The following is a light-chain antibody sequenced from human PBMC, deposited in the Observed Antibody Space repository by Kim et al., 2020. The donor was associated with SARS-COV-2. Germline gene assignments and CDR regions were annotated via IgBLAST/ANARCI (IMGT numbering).Light chain of an antibody. J-gene: IGKJ5*01. CDR1: HSLGNTDGNTS. V-gene: IGKV2-30*01. CDR3: MQGTQRPPFT. Sequence: ASIAGKVRHSLGNTDGNTSYSEFQQRPRQRPRRLMYTVSNPFSGVPDRLCGSGACNDFTLKIIRVEADDVFIYYCMQGTQRPPFTFGQGTRLDIK. CDR2: TVS.